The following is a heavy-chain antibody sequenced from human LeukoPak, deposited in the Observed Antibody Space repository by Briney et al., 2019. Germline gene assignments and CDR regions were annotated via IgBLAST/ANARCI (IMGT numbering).Heavy chain of an antibody. CDR3: ARDLRYDFWSGYPQYYFDY. J-gene: IGHJ4*02. CDR1: GGSVSSGSYY. V-gene: IGHV4-61*01. D-gene: IGHD3-3*01. Sequence: SETLSLTCTVSGGSVSSGSYYWSWIRQPPGKGLEWIGYIYYSGSTNYNPSPKSRVTISVDTSKNQFSLKLSSVTAADTAVYYCARDLRYDFWSGYPQYYFDYWGQGTLVTVSS. CDR2: IYYSGST.